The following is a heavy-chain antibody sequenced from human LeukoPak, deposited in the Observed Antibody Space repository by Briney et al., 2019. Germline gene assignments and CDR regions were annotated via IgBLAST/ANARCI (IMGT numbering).Heavy chain of an antibody. D-gene: IGHD2-2*01. Sequence: GGSLRLSCAASGFTFSSYWMSWVRQAPGKGLEWVANIKQDGSEKYYVDSVKGRFTISRDNAKNSLYLQMNSLRAEDTAVYYCARVPLPSFDCSSTSCYWAGFDPWGQGTLVTVSS. J-gene: IGHJ5*02. CDR3: ARVPLPSFDCSSTSCYWAGFDP. CDR1: GFTFSSYW. V-gene: IGHV3-7*01. CDR2: IKQDGSEK.